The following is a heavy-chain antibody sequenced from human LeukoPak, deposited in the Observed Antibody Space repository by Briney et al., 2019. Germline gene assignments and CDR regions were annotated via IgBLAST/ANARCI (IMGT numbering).Heavy chain of an antibody. CDR1: GYTFTGYY. CDR2: INPNSGGT. Sequence: ASVKVSCKASGYTFTGYYMHWVRQAPGQGLEWMGWINPNSGGTNYAQRFQGRVTMTRDTSISTAYMELSRLRSDDTAVYYCARGGYSYGHDAFDIWGQGTMVTVSS. D-gene: IGHD5-18*01. V-gene: IGHV1-2*02. CDR3: ARGGYSYGHDAFDI. J-gene: IGHJ3*02.